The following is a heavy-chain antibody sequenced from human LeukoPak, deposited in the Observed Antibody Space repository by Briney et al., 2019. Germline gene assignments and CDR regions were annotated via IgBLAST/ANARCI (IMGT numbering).Heavy chain of an antibody. V-gene: IGHV3-30*18. D-gene: IGHD1-26*01. CDR2: ISFDGSNK. CDR3: AKDLLYRPSSGSYPYYFDY. CDR1: GFTFSSYD. Sequence: PGGSLRLSCAASGFTFSSYDIHWVRQAPGKGLEWVAIISFDGSNKYYADSVKGRFTISRDNSKNTLYLQMNSLRAEDTAVYYCAKDLLYRPSSGSYPYYFDYWGQGTLVTVSS. J-gene: IGHJ4*02.